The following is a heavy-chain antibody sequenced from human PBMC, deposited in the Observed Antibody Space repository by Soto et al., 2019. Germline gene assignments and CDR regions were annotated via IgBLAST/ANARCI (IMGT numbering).Heavy chain of an antibody. CDR2: TYYRSRWYS. V-gene: IGHV6-1*01. Sequence: SQTLSLTCAISGDSVSSNSATWNWIRQSPSRGLEWLGRTYYRSRWYSDYAISVKGRITISPDTSKNQFSLQLNSVTPEDTAVYYCGRAHLGTDRYTLEPFEPWGQGTLVTVSS. J-gene: IGHJ5*02. D-gene: IGHD3-16*02. CDR1: GDSVSSNSAT. CDR3: GRAHLGTDRYTLEPFEP.